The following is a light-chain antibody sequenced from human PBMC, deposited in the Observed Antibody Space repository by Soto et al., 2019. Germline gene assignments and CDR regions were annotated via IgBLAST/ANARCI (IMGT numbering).Light chain of an antibody. CDR3: CSYAGSDTLYV. CDR1: STDVGGYNY. CDR2: DVS. J-gene: IGLJ1*01. Sequence: QSVLTRPRSVSGSPGQSVTISCTGTSTDVGGYNYVSWYQQHPGKVPKLMIYDVSKRPSGVPDRFSGSKSGNTASLTISGLQAEDEADYYCCSYAGSDTLYVFGSGTKATVL. V-gene: IGLV2-11*01.